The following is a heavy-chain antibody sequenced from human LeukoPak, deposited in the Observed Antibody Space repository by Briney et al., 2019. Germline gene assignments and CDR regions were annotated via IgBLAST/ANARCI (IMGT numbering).Heavy chain of an antibody. Sequence: PSETLSLTCTVSGGSISNYYWSWIRQPPGKRLEWFGYIYYTGSTNYNPSLKSRITISVDTSKNRYSQKLTSVTAADPAVYYCASGPGPYDSWGQGTLVTVSS. CDR1: GGSISNYY. CDR3: ASGPGPYDS. J-gene: IGHJ5*01. V-gene: IGHV4-59*01. CDR2: IYYTGST.